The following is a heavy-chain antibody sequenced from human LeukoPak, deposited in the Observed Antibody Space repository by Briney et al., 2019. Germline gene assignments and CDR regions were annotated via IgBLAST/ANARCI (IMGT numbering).Heavy chain of an antibody. D-gene: IGHD4-17*01. CDR2: VASDGRNK. Sequence: GRSLRLSCAASGFIFSTSDMRGLRQAPGKGLEWVAHVASDGRNKYYADSVQGRFTGSRDNSKNTVYLQTNSLRADDTAVYYCARGPLHGAFDYWGQGTLVTVSS. V-gene: IGHV3-30*03. J-gene: IGHJ4*02. CDR3: ARGPLHGAFDY. CDR1: GFIFSTSD.